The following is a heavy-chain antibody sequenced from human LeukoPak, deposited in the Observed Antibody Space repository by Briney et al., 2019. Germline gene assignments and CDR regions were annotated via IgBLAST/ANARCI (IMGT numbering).Heavy chain of an antibody. CDR2: INPYSGGT. D-gene: IGHD2-8*02. V-gene: IGHV1-2*02. Sequence: VASVKVSCRTSGYPFSDYYLHWVRPAPGQGLEWMEWINPYSGGTNFPPKFQGRVTMTRDSSISTTYMELTSLKSDDTAVYYCARGIRVTTPGSVSRFFRHWGQGTLVTVSS. CDR1: GYPFSDYY. J-gene: IGHJ1*01. CDR3: ARGIRVTTPGSVSRFFRH.